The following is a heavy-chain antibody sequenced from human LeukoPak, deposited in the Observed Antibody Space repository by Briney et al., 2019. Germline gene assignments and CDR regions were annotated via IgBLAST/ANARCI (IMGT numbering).Heavy chain of an antibody. D-gene: IGHD6-13*01. CDR1: GASISNDY. Sequence: PSETLSLTCSVSGASISNDYWSWIRQSPGKGLEWIGGTTNYDPSLESRVALSVDTSKNQFFLKLNSVTAADTAVYYCAREGSSWYRSLVYWGQGTLVTVSS. CDR3: AREGSSWYRSLVY. CDR2: GTT. J-gene: IGHJ4*02. V-gene: IGHV4-59*01.